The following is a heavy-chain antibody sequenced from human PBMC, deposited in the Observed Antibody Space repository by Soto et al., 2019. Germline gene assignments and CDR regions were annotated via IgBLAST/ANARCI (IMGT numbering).Heavy chain of an antibody. J-gene: IGHJ6*02. CDR1: GFTFSSYS. CDR2: ISSSSSYI. V-gene: IGHV3-21*01. CDR3: ARDLLYDFWSGYYYYYGMDV. Sequence: GGSLRLSCAASGFTFSSYSMNWVRQAPGKGLEWVSSISSSSSYIYYADSVKGRFTISRDNAKNSLYLQMNSLRAEDTAVYYCARDLLYDFWSGYYYYYGMDVWGQGTTVTVSS. D-gene: IGHD3-3*01.